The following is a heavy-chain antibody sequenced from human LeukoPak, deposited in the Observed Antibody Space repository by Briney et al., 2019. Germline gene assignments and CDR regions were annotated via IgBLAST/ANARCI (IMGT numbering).Heavy chain of an antibody. J-gene: IGHJ4*02. CDR1: GGSISSSLYH. V-gene: IGHV4-39*01. CDR3: ARTRYYYNSRSYGAPYYFDY. CDR2: IYYTGTT. Sequence: SETLSLTCTVSGGSISSSLYHWGWIRQSPGKNLEWLGSIYYTGTTHYNPSLKSRVTISVDTSKNQFSLKLSSVTAADTAVYYCARTRYYYNSRSYGAPYYFDYWGQGTLVTVSS. D-gene: IGHD3-10*01.